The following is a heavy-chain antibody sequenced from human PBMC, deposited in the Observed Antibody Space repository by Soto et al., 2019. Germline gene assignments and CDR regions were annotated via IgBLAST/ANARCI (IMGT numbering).Heavy chain of an antibody. CDR3: ARLVYDTRLNYMYFDF. Sequence: SENLALTCAVSGASLTSGNWWTWVRQSPQRGLEYIGEIFHDGTANYYPSFERRVAMSVDTSRNQFSLKLTSVTAADTAVYFCARLVYDTRLNYMYFDFWGPGTMVAV. V-gene: IGHV4-4*02. CDR2: IFHDGTA. D-gene: IGHD3-10*01. J-gene: IGHJ4*02. CDR1: GASLTSGNW.